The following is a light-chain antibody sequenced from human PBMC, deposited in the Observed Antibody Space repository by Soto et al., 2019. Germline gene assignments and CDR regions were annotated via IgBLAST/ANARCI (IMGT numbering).Light chain of an antibody. Sequence: DIQMTQSPSTLSASVGDRVSITCRASQSIRTWLAWYQQKPGAAPKLLIYSASNLQSGVPSRFSGSGFGTDFTLTISSLQPEDFATYYCQHTKTNNLPITFGQGTRLEIK. CDR1: QSIRTW. V-gene: IGKV1-12*01. CDR3: QHTKTNNLPIT. J-gene: IGKJ5*01. CDR2: SAS.